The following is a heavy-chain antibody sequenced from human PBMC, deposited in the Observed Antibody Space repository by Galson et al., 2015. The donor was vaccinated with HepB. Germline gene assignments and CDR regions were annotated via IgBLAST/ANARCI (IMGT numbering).Heavy chain of an antibody. CDR3: AKSILVRYSYYYYNMDV. D-gene: IGHD4-11*01. CDR2: ISVSGGTT. CDR1: GFTFKNYA. J-gene: IGHJ6*02. Sequence: LRLSCAASGFTFKNYAMNWVRQAPGKGLEWVSGISVSGGTTYYADSVKGRLTISRDNAENTLYLQMKSLTAEDTAIYYCAKSILVRYSYYYYNMDVWGRGTTVTVSS. V-gene: IGHV3-23*01.